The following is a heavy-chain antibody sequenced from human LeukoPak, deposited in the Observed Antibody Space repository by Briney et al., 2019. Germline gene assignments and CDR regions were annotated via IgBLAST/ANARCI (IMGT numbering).Heavy chain of an antibody. Sequence: PSETLSLTCTVSGGSISNYYWNWIRQPPGKGLEWIGYIYYTGNTNYNPSLKSRVTISVDTSKNQFSLKLSSVTAADTAVYYCATLLYSSSWYSFDYWGQGTLVTVSS. D-gene: IGHD6-13*01. CDR2: IYYTGNT. CDR3: ATLLYSSSWYSFDY. J-gene: IGHJ4*02. V-gene: IGHV4-59*01. CDR1: GGSISNYY.